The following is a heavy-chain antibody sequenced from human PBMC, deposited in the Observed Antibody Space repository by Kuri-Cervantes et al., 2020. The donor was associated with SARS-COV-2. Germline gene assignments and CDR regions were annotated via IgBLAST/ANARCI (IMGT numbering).Heavy chain of an antibody. Sequence: ASVKVSCKASGYTFTGYYMHWVRQAPGQGLEWMGWINPNSGGTNYAQKFQGRVTMTRDTSISTAYTELSRLRSDDTAVYYCARDRRYDFWSGNQDYWGQGTLVTVSS. CDR1: GYTFTGYY. CDR2: INPNSGGT. V-gene: IGHV1-2*02. CDR3: ARDRRYDFWSGNQDY. J-gene: IGHJ4*02. D-gene: IGHD3-3*01.